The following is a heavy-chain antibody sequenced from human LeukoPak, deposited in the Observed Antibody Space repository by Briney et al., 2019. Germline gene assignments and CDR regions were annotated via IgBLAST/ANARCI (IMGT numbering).Heavy chain of an antibody. V-gene: IGHV1-18*01. CDR1: GYTFTSYG. Sequence: AASVKVSCKASGYTFTSYGISWVRQAPGQGLEWMGWISAYNGNTNYAQKLQGRVTMTTDTSTSTAYMELRSLRSDDTAVYYCARKINYDILTGYYSTGGWFDPWGQGTLVTVSS. J-gene: IGHJ5*02. D-gene: IGHD3-9*01. CDR3: ARKINYDILTGYYSTGGWFDP. CDR2: ISAYNGNT.